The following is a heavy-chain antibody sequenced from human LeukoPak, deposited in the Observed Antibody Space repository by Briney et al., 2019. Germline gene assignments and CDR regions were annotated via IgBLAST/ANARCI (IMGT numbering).Heavy chain of an antibody. CDR1: GFTFSDYY. CDR3: ARGTQAAGTNWFDP. J-gene: IGHJ5*02. D-gene: IGHD6-13*01. V-gene: IGHV3-11*04. Sequence: GGSLRLSCAASGFTFSDYYMSWIRQAPGKGLAWVSYISSSGSTIYYADSVKGRFTISRDNAKNSLYLQMNSLRAEDTAVYYCARGTQAAGTNWFDPWGQGTLVTVSS. CDR2: ISSSGSTI.